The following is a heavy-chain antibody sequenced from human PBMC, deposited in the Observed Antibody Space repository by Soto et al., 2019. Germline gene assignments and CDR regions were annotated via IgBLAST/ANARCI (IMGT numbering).Heavy chain of an antibody. V-gene: IGHV4-34*01. J-gene: IGHJ4*02. Sequence: QVQLQQWGAGLLKPSETLSLTCAVYGGYFSGYYWSWIRQPPGKGLEWLGEINHSGSTNYNPSLKSRVTISVDTSKNQFSLKLSSVTAADTAVYYCARRTAMVNDYWGQGTLVTVSS. CDR3: ARRTAMVNDY. CDR2: INHSGST. D-gene: IGHD5-18*01. CDR1: GGYFSGYY.